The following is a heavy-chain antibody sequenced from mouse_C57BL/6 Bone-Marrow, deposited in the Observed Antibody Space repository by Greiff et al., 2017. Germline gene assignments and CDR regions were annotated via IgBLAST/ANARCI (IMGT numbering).Heavy chain of an antibody. CDR2: IYPGDGDT. D-gene: IGHD1-1*01. CDR1: GYAFSSSW. V-gene: IGHV1-82*01. J-gene: IGHJ2*01. CDR3: ARSNYYGSSYYYVDY. Sequence: VQLQQSGPELVKPGASVKISCKASGYAFSSSWMNWVKQRPGKGLEWIGRIYPGDGDTNYNGKFKGKATLTADKSSSTAYMQLSSLTSEDSAVYFCARSNYYGSSYYYVDYWGQGTTLTVSS.